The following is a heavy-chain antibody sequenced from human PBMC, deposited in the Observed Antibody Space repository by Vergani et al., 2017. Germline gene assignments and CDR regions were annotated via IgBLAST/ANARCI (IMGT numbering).Heavy chain of an antibody. CDR3: ATLNYYGSGSPNWFDP. V-gene: IGHV1-3*04. CDR1: GYTFTDYA. J-gene: IGHJ5*02. Sequence: QVQLVQSGAEVKKPGASVKVSCKASGYTFTDYAMHWVRQAPGQRLEWMGWINTGNGNTKYSQKFQGRVTMTEDTSTDTAYMELSSLRSEDTAVYYCATLNYYGSGSPNWFDPWGQGTLVTVSS. D-gene: IGHD3-10*01. CDR2: INTGNGNT.